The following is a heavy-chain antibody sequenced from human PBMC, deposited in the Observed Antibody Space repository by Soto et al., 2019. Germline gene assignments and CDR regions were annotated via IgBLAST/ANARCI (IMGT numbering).Heavy chain of an antibody. CDR2: IGTAGDT. D-gene: IGHD2-8*01. V-gene: IGHV3-13*01. CDR1: GFAFRSSD. Sequence: EVQLVESGGGLVQPGGSLRLSCAASGFAFRSSDLHWVRQASGKGLEWVSAIGTAGDTYYPGSVKGRFTASRENGKNSFYLQMNSLRDEDTAVYYCARAPFCSNGLCYIKYAMDVWGQGTTVIVSS. CDR3: ARAPFCSNGLCYIKYAMDV. J-gene: IGHJ6*02.